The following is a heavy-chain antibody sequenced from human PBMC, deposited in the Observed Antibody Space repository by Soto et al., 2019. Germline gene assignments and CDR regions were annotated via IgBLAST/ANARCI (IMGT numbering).Heavy chain of an antibody. CDR2: ITGSAGGT. CDR3: ARESEH. Sequence: PGWSLRLSCAASGFTFSNYAMSWVRQAPGKGLEWVSTITGSAGGTYYADSMKGRFTISRDNSKSTLYLQMYSLRVEDTAVYYCARESEHWGQRTLVTVSS. V-gene: IGHV3-23*01. J-gene: IGHJ4*02. CDR1: GFTFSNYA. D-gene: IGHD1-1*01.